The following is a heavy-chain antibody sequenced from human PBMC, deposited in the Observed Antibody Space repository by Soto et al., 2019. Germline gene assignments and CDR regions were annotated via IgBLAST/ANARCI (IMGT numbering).Heavy chain of an antibody. Sequence: ASVKVCCKVSGYTFRSYGITWVRQAPGQGLEWMGWISVHTGNADYAEKFQGRVTMTTDTSATTAYMELRSLTSEDTAVYYCARGNGHFDHWGKGHQVTVSS. CDR2: ISVHTGNA. CDR1: GYTFRSYG. V-gene: IGHV1-18*01. J-gene: IGHJ4*02. CDR3: ARGNGHFDH. D-gene: IGHD1-1*01.